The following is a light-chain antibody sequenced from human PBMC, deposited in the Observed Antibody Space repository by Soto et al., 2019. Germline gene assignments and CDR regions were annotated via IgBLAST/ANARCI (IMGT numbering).Light chain of an antibody. CDR3: TSYTTSSTLV. J-gene: IGLJ2*01. CDR1: SSDVGAYNY. V-gene: IGLV2-14*01. CDR2: DVN. Sequence: QSALTQPASVSGSPGQSITISCTGTSSDVGAYNYVSWYQQRPGKAPKLMIYDVNKRPSGVSNRFSGSKSGNTASLTISGLQAEDEADFYCTSYTTSSTLVVGGGTKLTVL.